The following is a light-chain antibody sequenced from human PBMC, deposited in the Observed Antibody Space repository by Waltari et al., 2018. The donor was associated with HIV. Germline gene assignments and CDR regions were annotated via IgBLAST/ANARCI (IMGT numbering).Light chain of an antibody. CDR2: NNR. V-gene: IGLV1-44*01. CDR3: AAWDDSLNGAI. CDR1: SSNIGSHT. J-gene: IGLJ2*01. Sequence: QSVLTQPPSASGTPGQRVAISCSGSSSNIGSHTVSWYQHLPGTAPKRLIYNNRQRPSAVPDRFSGSKSDTSASLAISGLQSEDEAGYFCAAWDDSLNGAIFGGGTKLTVL.